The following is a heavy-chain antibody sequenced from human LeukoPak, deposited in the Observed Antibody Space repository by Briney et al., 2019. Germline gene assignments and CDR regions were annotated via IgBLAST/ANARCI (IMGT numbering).Heavy chain of an antibody. CDR3: ARGAPPPQDIVVVPAKHPAPHYFDY. CDR1: GYTFTSYG. V-gene: IGHV1-18*01. D-gene: IGHD2-2*01. Sequence: ASVKVSCKASGYTFTSYGISWVRQAPGQGLEWMGWISAYNGNTNYAQKLQGRVTMTTDTSTSTAYMELRSLRSDDTAVYYCARGAPPPQDIVVVPAKHPAPHYFDYWGQGTLVTVSS. CDR2: ISAYNGNT. J-gene: IGHJ4*02.